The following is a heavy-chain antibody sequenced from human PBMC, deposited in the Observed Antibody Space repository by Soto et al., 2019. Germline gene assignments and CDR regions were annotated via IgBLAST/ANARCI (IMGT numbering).Heavy chain of an antibody. Sequence: GGSLRLSCAASGFTFSSYSMNWVRQAPGKGLEWVSSISSSSSYIYYADSVKGRFTISRDNAKNSLYLQISTLRAEDTAVYHCARDALFGSSWYGVDYWGQGALVTVSS. CDR1: GFTFSSYS. D-gene: IGHD6-13*01. CDR2: ISSSSSYI. V-gene: IGHV3-21*01. J-gene: IGHJ4*02. CDR3: ARDALFGSSWYGVDY.